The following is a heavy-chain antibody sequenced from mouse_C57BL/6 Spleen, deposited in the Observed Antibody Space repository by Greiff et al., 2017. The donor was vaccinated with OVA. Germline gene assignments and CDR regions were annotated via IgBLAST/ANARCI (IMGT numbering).Heavy chain of an antibody. CDR3: GRGGYYGNYWYFDV. CDR2: IDPSDSYT. V-gene: IGHV1-50*01. Sequence: QVQLQQPGAELVKPGASVKLSCKASGYTFTSYWMQWVKQRPGQGLEWIGEIDPSDSYTNYNQKFKGKATLTVDTSSSTAYMQLSSLTSEDSAVYYCGRGGYYGNYWYFDVWGTGTTVTVSS. D-gene: IGHD2-1*01. J-gene: IGHJ1*03. CDR1: GYTFTSYW.